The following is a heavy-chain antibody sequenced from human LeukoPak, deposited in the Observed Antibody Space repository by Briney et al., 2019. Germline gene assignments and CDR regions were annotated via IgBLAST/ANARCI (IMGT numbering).Heavy chain of an antibody. J-gene: IGHJ4*02. D-gene: IGHD1-7*01. Sequence: SETLSLTCTVSGGSLNSFYWSWIRQSAGKGLEWIGRIYHSGTTIYNPSLKSRVSMSVDTSNNQFSLRLTSVTAADTAVYYCTRGPRDNWNYAHFDYWGQGILVTVSS. CDR3: TRGPRDNWNYAHFDY. V-gene: IGHV4-4*07. CDR1: GGSLNSFY. CDR2: IYHSGTT.